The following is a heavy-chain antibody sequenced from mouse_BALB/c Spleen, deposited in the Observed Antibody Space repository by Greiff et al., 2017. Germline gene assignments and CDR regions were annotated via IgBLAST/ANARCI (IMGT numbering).Heavy chain of an antibody. CDR3: ARLQLGLDYAMDY. V-gene: IGHV1-54*01. CDR2: INPGSGGT. Sequence: QVQLQQSGAELVRPGTSVKVSCKASGYAFTNYLIEWVKQRPGQGLEWIGVINPGSGGTDYNEKFKGKATLTADKSSSTAYMQLSSLTSDDSAVYFCARLQLGLDYAMDYWGQGTSVTVSS. D-gene: IGHD4-1*02. J-gene: IGHJ4*01. CDR1: GYAFTNYL.